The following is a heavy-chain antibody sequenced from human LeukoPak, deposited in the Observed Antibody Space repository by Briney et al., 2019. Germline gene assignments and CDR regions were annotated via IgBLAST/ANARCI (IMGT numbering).Heavy chain of an antibody. CDR1: GFTLSSYS. CDR3: ARAHNWKYGSFDF. CDR2: ISSSSSYI. V-gene: IGHV3-21*01. Sequence: GGSLRLSCAASGFTLSSYSMNWVRQAPGKGLEWLSCISSSSSYIYYADSVKGRFTISRDNAKDSLYLQMNSLRAEDTAVYYCARAHNWKYGSFDFWGQGTLVTVSS. D-gene: IGHD1-7*01. J-gene: IGHJ4*02.